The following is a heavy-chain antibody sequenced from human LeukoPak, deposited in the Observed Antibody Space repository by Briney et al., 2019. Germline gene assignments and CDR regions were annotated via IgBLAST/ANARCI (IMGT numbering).Heavy chain of an antibody. CDR1: GFTFNTFN. Sequence: GGSLRLSCAASGFTFNTFNMNWVRQAPGKGLEWVSSITSGGDIYYADSVKGRFTTSRDNAENSLSLQLDSLRVEDTAVYYCARGHYDVLAASYKWTPDYWGQGTLVTVSS. J-gene: IGHJ4*02. D-gene: IGHD3-9*01. CDR3: ARGHYDVLAASYKWTPDY. V-gene: IGHV3-69-1*02. CDR2: ITSGGDI.